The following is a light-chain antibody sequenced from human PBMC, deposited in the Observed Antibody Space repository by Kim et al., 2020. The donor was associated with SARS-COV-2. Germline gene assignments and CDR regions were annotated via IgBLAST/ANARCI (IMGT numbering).Light chain of an antibody. J-gene: IGKJ4*01. CDR3: QQYNNWPALT. Sequence: PGERAPLSCRARQSVSSNLAWYQQKPGQAPRLLIYGASTRATGIPARFSGSGSGTEFTLTISSLQSEDFAVYYCQQYNNWPALTFGGGTKVDIK. CDR1: QSVSSN. V-gene: IGKV3-15*01. CDR2: GAS.